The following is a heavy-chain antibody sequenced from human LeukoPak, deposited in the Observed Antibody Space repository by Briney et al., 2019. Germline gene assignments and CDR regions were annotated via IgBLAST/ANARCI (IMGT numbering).Heavy chain of an antibody. V-gene: IGHV3-7*01. D-gene: IGHD2-15*01. CDR3: ASLLHYYYYYGMDV. Sequence: GGSLRLSCAASGFTFSSYWMSWVRQAPGKGLEWVANKKQDGSEKYYVDSVKGRFTISRDNAKNSLYLQMNSLRAEDTAVYYCASLLHYYYYYGMDVWGQGTTVTVSS. CDR1: GFTFSSYW. J-gene: IGHJ6*02. CDR2: KKQDGSEK.